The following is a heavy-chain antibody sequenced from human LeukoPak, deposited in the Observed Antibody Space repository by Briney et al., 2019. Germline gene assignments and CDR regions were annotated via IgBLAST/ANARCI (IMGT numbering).Heavy chain of an antibody. CDR1: GFTFSSYS. Sequence: GGSLRLSCAASGFTFSSYSMNWVRQAPGKGLEWVSFIRSSSSYIYYADSVKGRFTISRDNAKNSLYLQMNSLRAEDTAVYYCARPGIAVAGEFFDYWGQGTLVTVSS. D-gene: IGHD6-19*01. CDR2: IRSSSSYI. J-gene: IGHJ4*02. V-gene: IGHV3-21*01. CDR3: ARPGIAVAGEFFDY.